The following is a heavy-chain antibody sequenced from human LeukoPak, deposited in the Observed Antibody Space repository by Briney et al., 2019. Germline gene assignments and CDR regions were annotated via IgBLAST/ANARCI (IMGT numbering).Heavy chain of an antibody. Sequence: SETLSLTCTVSGGSISSSSYYWGWIRQPPGKGLEWIGSIYYSGSTYYNPSLRSRVTISVDTSKNQFSLKLSSVTAADTAVYYCATSGDFNWFDPWGQGTLVTVPS. V-gene: IGHV4-39*01. CDR3: ATSGDFNWFDP. D-gene: IGHD4-17*01. CDR1: GGSISSSSYY. CDR2: IYYSGST. J-gene: IGHJ5*02.